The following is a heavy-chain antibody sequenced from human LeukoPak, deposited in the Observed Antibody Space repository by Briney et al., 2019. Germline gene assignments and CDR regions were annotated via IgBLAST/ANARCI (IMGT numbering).Heavy chain of an antibody. J-gene: IGHJ5*02. CDR1: GGSISSYY. V-gene: IGHV4-59*08. CDR3: ARRLRANWFDP. Sequence: SETLSLTCTVSGGSISSYYWSWIRQPPGKGLEWIGYIYYSGSTNYNPSLKSRVTISVDTSKNQFSLKLSSVTAADTAVYYCARRLRANWFDPWGQGTLVTVSS. CDR2: IYYSGST.